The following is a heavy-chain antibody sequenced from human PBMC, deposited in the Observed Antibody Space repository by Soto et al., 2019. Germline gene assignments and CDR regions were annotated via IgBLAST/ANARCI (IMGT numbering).Heavy chain of an antibody. CDR3: ARDAAVGLFDY. V-gene: IGHV1-69*04. CDR2: IIPILGIA. CDR1: GYTFTSYT. Sequence: SVKVSCKASGYTFTSYTISWVRQAPGQGLEWMGRIIPILGIANYAQKLQGRVTMTTDTSTSTAYMELRSLRSDDTAVYYCARDAAVGLFDYWGQGTLVTVSS. D-gene: IGHD1-26*01. J-gene: IGHJ4*02.